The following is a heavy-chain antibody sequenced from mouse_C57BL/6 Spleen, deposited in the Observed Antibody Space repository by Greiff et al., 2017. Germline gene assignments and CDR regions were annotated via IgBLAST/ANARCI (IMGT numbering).Heavy chain of an antibody. CDR2: ISSGSSTI. CDR3: ARIYYGNYGAMDY. Sequence: DVMLVESGGGLVKPGGSLKLSCAASGFTFSDYGMHWVRQAPEKGLEWVAYISSGSSTIYYADTVKGRFTISRDNAKNNLFLQMTSLRSEDTAMYYCARIYYGNYGAMDYWGQGTSVTVSS. J-gene: IGHJ4*01. D-gene: IGHD2-1*01. V-gene: IGHV5-17*01. CDR1: GFTFSDYG.